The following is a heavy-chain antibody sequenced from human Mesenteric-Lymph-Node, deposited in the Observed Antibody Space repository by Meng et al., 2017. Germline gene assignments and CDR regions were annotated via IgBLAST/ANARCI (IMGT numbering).Heavy chain of an antibody. J-gene: IGHJ4*02. Sequence: QVQLGQSGAEVKKPGSSVKVSCNASGGTFSSYAISWVRQAPGQGLEWMGGIIPIFGTANYAQKFQGRVTITADKSTSTAYMELSSLRSEDTAVYYCARNLVRGYGDYAWGQGTLVTVSS. V-gene: IGHV1-69*06. CDR3: ARNLVRGYGDYA. D-gene: IGHD4-17*01. CDR1: GGTFSSYA. CDR2: IIPIFGTA.